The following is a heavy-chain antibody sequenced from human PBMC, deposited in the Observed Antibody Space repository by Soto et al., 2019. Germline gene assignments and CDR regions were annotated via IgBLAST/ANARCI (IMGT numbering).Heavy chain of an antibody. Sequence: QVQLVHSGAEVKKPGSSVKVSCKASGGPFSSYTISWVRQAPGQGLEWMGRIIPILGIANYAQKFQGRVTITADKSTSTAYMELSSLRSEDTAVYYCARASGWSTVNWFDPWGQGTLVTVSS. J-gene: IGHJ5*02. CDR2: IIPILGIA. V-gene: IGHV1-69*02. CDR3: ARASGWSTVNWFDP. D-gene: IGHD6-19*01. CDR1: GGPFSSYT.